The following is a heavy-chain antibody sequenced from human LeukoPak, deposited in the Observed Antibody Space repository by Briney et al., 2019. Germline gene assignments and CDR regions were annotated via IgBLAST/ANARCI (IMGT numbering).Heavy chain of an antibody. J-gene: IGHJ4*02. CDR3: ARDRWNDVPFDY. V-gene: IGHV4-39*07. CDR1: GGSISTSRYQ. CDR2: IFYRGST. D-gene: IGHD1-1*01. Sequence: SETLSLTCNVSGGSISTSRYQWGWMRQPPGKGLEWIGNIFYRGSTYYNPSLRSRVTISVDTSKNQFSLKLTSVTAADTAVYYCARDRWNDVPFDYWGQGTLVTVSS.